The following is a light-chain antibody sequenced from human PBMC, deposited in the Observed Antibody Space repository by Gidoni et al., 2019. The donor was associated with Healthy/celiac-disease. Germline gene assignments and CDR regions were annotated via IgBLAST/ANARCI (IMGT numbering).Light chain of an antibody. CDR2: GAS. Sequence: EIVMTQSPATLSVSPGERATLSCRASQSVRSNLAWYQQKPGQAPRLLIYGASTRATGIPARLSGSGSGTEFTLTISSLQSEDFADYYCQQYNNWPHVTFGQGTKLEIK. J-gene: IGKJ2*01. CDR1: QSVRSN. CDR3: QQYNNWPHVT. V-gene: IGKV3-15*01.